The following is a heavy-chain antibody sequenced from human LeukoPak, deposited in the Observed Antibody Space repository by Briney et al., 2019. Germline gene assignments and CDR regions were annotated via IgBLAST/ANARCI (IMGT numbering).Heavy chain of an antibody. J-gene: IGHJ4*02. CDR1: GYTSSEYY. CDR2: INPNNGGT. CDR3: AGKLVGGNPFDF. V-gene: IGHV1-2*02. D-gene: IGHD1-26*01. Sequence: ASVKVSCKASGYTSSEYYIHWVRQAPGQGLEWMGWINPNNGGTRYAQKLQGRITMTRDTSISTVYVELNELISDDTAVYYCAGKLVGGNPFDFWGQGTLVTVPS.